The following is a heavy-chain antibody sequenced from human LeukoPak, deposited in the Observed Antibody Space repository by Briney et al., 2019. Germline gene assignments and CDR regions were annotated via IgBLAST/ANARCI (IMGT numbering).Heavy chain of an antibody. CDR3: AREKEYFDAFDI. CDR1: GYTFISYG. V-gene: IGHV1-18*01. D-gene: IGHD2/OR15-2a*01. CDR2: ISAYNGNT. J-gene: IGHJ3*02. Sequence: GASAKVSCKASGYTFISYGISWVRQAPGQGLEWMGWISAYNGNTNYAQKLQGRVTMTTGTSTSTAYMELRSLRSDDTAVYYCAREKEYFDAFDIWGQGTMVTVSS.